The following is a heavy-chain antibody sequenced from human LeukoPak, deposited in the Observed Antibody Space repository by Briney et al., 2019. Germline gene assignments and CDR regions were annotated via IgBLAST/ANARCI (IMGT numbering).Heavy chain of an antibody. CDR1: GFTFDDYG. CDR3: ARDKPIAVVPRPFDI. D-gene: IGHD6-19*01. V-gene: IGHV3-20*04. CDR2: INWNGGST. Sequence: GGFLRLSCAASGFTFDDYGMSWVRQAPGKGLEWVSGINWNGGSTGYADSVKGRFTISRDNAKNSLYLQMNSLRAEDTAVYYCARDKPIAVVPRPFDIWGQGTMVTVSS. J-gene: IGHJ3*02.